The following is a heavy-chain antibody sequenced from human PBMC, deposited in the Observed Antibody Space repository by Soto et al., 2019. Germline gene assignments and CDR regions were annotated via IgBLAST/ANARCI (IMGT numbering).Heavy chain of an antibody. CDR1: GFTFSNYA. V-gene: IGHV3-23*01. D-gene: IGHD6-25*01. CDR3: ARAIGADFFDY. J-gene: IGHJ4*02. Sequence: GGSLRLSCTASGFTFSNYAMSWVRQAPGMGLEWVSTISDSGVNTFFGDSMKDRFTISRDNSKSTVYLQLNTVRAEDTAIYYCARAIGADFFDYWGQGTLVTVSS. CDR2: ISDSGVNT.